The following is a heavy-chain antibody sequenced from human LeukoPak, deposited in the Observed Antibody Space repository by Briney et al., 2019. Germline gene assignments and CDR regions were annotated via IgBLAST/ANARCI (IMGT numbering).Heavy chain of an antibody. D-gene: IGHD3-10*01. CDR3: APYGSGSQS. V-gene: IGHV3-30*02. J-gene: IGHJ4*02. CDR2: IHYDGTNN. CDR1: GFAFSSYG. Sequence: GGSLRLSCAASGFAFSSYGMHWVRQAPGKGLEWVAFIHYDGTNNYYAGSVQGRFTISRDNSKNTLYLQMNSLRAEDTAVYYCAPYGSGSQSWGQGTLVTVSS.